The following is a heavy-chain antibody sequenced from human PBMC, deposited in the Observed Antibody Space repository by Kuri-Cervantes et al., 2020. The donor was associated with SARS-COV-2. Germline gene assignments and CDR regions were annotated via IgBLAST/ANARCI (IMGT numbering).Heavy chain of an antibody. D-gene: IGHD2-2*01. CDR3: VKGVVPAIQYGMDV. CDR1: GFTFSSYG. J-gene: IGHJ6*02. CDR2: ISYDGSNK. V-gene: IGHV3-30*18. Sequence: GGSLRLSCAASGFTFSSYGMHWVRQAPGKGLEWLAFISYDGSNKNYGDSVKGRFTISRDNAKKYLYLQMDRLRPEDTALYFCVKGVVPAIQYGMDVWGQGITVTVSS.